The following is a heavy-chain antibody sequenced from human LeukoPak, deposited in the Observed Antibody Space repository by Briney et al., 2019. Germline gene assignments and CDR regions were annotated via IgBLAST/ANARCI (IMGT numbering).Heavy chain of an antibody. Sequence: ASVKVSYKASGYTFTSYDINWVRQATGQGLEWMGWMNPNSGNTGYAQKFQGRVTITRNTSISTASIELSSLRSEDTAVYYCARAKLPYSSGWGVFDYWGQGTLVTVSS. V-gene: IGHV1-8*03. D-gene: IGHD6-19*01. CDR2: MNPNSGNT. CDR3: ARAKLPYSSGWGVFDY. CDR1: GYTFTSYD. J-gene: IGHJ4*02.